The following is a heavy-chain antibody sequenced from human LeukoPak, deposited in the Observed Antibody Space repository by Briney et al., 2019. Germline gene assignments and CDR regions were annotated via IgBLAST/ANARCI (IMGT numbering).Heavy chain of an antibody. V-gene: IGHV5-51*01. D-gene: IGHD2-21*02. CDR3: ARQEVTATIDY. Sequence: GESLKISCKGSGYSVTSYWIGWVRQMPGKGLEWMGIIYPGGSDTRYSPSFQGQVTISADKSISTAYLQWSSLKASDTAMYYCARQEVTATIDYWGQGTLVTVSS. CDR1: GYSVTSYW. J-gene: IGHJ4*02. CDR2: IYPGGSDT.